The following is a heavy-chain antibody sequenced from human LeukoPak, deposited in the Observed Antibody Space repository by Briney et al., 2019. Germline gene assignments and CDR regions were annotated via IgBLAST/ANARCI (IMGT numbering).Heavy chain of an antibody. CDR2: IYYSGST. D-gene: IGHD2-21*01. CDR1: GGSISSYY. V-gene: IGHV4-59*01. CDR3: ARVIPQDYYYYGMDV. J-gene: IGHJ6*02. Sequence: SETLSLTCTVSGGSISSYYWSWIRQPPGKGLEGIGYIYYSGSTNYNPSLKSRVTISVDTSKNQFSLKLSSVTAADTAVYYCARVIPQDYYYYGMDVWGQGTTVTVSS.